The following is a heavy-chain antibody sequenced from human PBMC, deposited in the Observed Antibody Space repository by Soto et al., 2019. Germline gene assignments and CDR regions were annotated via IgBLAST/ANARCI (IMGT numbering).Heavy chain of an antibody. V-gene: IGHV3-23*01. Sequence: PGGSLRLSCAASGFTFSSYAMSWVRQAPGKGLEWVSAISGSGGSTYYADSVKGRFTISRDNSKNTLYLQMNSLRAEDTAVYYCAKVHSSGWRAEYFDYWGQGTLVTVSS. CDR2: ISGSGGST. CDR3: AKVHSSGWRAEYFDY. D-gene: IGHD6-19*01. CDR1: GFTFSSYA. J-gene: IGHJ4*02.